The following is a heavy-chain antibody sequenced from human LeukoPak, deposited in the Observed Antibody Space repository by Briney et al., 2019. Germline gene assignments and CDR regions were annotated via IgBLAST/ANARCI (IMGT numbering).Heavy chain of an antibody. D-gene: IGHD3-22*01. V-gene: IGHV3-30*18. CDR3: AKSPWVGSSGYYDY. CDR1: GFTFSNYG. Sequence: GGSLRLSCAASGFTFSNYGMHWVRQAPGKGLEWVAFISYDGSNTYYAGSVKGRFTISRDNSKNTLYLQMNSLRAEDTAVYYCAKSPWVGSSGYYDYWGQGTLVTVSS. CDR2: ISYDGSNT. J-gene: IGHJ4*02.